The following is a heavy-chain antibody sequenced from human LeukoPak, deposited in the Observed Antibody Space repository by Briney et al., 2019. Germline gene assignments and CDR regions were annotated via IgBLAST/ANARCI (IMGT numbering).Heavy chain of an antibody. D-gene: IGHD5-12*01. CDR3: ARRVIVATLDY. Sequence: SETLSLTCTVSGGSITRSSYYWAWIRQPPGKGLEWIGSFYYGGTTFYNPSLKSRVTISADTSKNQFSLKLTSVTAADTAVYYCARRVIVATLDYWGQGILVTVSS. CDR2: FYYGGTT. J-gene: IGHJ4*02. CDR1: GGSITRSSYY. V-gene: IGHV4-39*01.